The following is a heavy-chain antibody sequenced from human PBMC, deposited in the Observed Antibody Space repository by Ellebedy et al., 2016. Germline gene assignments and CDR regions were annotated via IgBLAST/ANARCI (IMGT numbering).Heavy chain of an antibody. D-gene: IGHD3-16*01. V-gene: IGHV3-53*01. J-gene: IGHJ5*02. CDR1: GFTVGNNY. CDR2: IYSGGDT. CDR3: ARGVGGTSLNWFDP. Sequence: GGSLRLXXAASGFTVGNNYMSWVRQAPGKGLEWVSLIYSGGDTSYADSVKGRFTISRDSSRNTLYLQMNSLRAEDTAVYYCARGVGGTSLNWFDPWGQGTLVTVSS.